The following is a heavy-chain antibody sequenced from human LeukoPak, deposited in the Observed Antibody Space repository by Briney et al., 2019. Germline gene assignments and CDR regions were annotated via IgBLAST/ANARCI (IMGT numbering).Heavy chain of an antibody. CDR1: GGSISGYY. Sequence: SETLSLTCTVSGGSISGYYWSWIRQPAGKGLEWIGRIYTSGSTNYNPSLKSRVTISVDTSKNQFSLKLSSVTAADTAVYYCARDRAAPLNWFDPWGQGTLVTVSS. D-gene: IGHD6-13*01. CDR3: ARDRAAPLNWFDP. J-gene: IGHJ5*02. V-gene: IGHV4-4*07. CDR2: IYTSGST.